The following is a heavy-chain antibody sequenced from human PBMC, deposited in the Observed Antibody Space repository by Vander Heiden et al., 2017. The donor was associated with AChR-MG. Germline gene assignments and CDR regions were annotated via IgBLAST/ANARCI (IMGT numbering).Heavy chain of an antibody. CDR2: SKPNSGGT. D-gene: IGHD3-10*01. CDR1: GYTFTGYY. CDR3: ARYPRTHYYGSGSYFTP. J-gene: IGHJ5*02. V-gene: IGHV1-2*02. Sequence: QVPLVQSGAEAKKPGASVKVSCQASGYTFTGYYMHWVRQAPGQGLEWMGWSKPNSGGTNYAQKCQGRVTMTRDTSISTAYRELSRLRSDDTAVYYCARYPRTHYYGSGSYFTPFGQGTLVTVSS.